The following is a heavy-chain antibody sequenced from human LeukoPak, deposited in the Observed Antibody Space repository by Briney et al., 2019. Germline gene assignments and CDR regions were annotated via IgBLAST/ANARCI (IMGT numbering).Heavy chain of an antibody. D-gene: IGHD3-3*01. J-gene: IGHJ5*02. Sequence: ASVKVSCKASGYTFTSYGIIWVRQAPGQGLEWMGWSSAYNGNTNYAQKLQGRVAMTTDTSTGTAYMELRSLRSDDTAVYYCAREPRTWRTPYNWFDPWGQGTLVTVSS. CDR3: AREPRTWRTPYNWFDP. CDR2: SSAYNGNT. V-gene: IGHV1-18*01. CDR1: GYTFTSYG.